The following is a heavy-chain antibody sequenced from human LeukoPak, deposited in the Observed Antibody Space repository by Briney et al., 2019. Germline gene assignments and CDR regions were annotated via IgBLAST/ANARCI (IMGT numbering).Heavy chain of an antibody. CDR3: ATIHPRPY. Sequence: GGSLRLSCEASGFSFSDYYMTWIRQPPGKGLEWIAYIKSGATTFYYADSVKGRFTISRDDAKNSLFLQMNSLRAEDTAVYYCATIHPRPYWGQGTLVTVSS. CDR1: GFSFSDYY. V-gene: IGHV3-11*01. J-gene: IGHJ4*02. CDR2: IKSGATTF.